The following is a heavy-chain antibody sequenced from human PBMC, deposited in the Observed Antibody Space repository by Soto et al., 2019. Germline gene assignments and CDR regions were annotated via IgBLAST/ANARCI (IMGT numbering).Heavy chain of an antibody. Sequence: VASVKVSCKASGYTFKSYQIYWVRQAPGQRLECMGWINISNGNTEYSQNFQGRVTMTRDTSASTAYMELSSLRPEDTAVYYCARDTDLTLVTTLDYWGQGTPVTVSS. CDR1: GYTFKSYQ. J-gene: IGHJ4*02. CDR3: ARDTDLTLVTTLDY. CDR2: INISNGNT. D-gene: IGHD4-17*01. V-gene: IGHV1-3*04.